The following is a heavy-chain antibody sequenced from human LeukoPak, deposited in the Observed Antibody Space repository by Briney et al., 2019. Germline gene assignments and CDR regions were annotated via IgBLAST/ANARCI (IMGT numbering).Heavy chain of an antibody. CDR2: INPKSGGT. CDR3: ARWGLTAGPYGYNSQY. D-gene: IGHD5-24*01. CDR1: GHTFSGYY. Sequence: GASVKVSCKASGHTFSGYYMHWVRQAPGQGLEWMGWINPKSGGTNYAQKFQGRVTMTRDTSISTAHMELSRLRSDDTAVYYCARWGLTAGPYGYNSQYWGQGILVTVSS. J-gene: IGHJ4*02. V-gene: IGHV1-2*02.